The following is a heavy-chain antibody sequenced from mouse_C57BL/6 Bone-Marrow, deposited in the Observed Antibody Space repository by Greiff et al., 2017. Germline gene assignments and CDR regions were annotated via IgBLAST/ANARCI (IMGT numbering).Heavy chain of an antibody. CDR3: TNYYSSSYSGY. D-gene: IGHD1-1*01. CDR2: IRLKSDNYAT. V-gene: IGHV6-3*01. CDR1: GFTFSNYW. Sequence: EVKLEESGGGLVQPGGSMKLSCVASGFTFSNYWMNWVRQSPEKGLEWVAQIRLKSDNYATHYAESVKGRFTISRDDSKSSVYLQMNNLRTEDTGIYYYTNYYSSSYSGYWGQGTTLTVAS. J-gene: IGHJ2*01.